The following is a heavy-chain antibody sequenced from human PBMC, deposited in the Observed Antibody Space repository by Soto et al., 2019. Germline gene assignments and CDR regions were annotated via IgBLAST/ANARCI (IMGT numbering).Heavy chain of an antibody. CDR2: ISAYNGNT. Sequence: ASVKVSCKASGYTFSSYGISWVRQAPGQGLEWMGWISAYNGNTNYAQKLQGRVTMSTDTSTSTAYMELRSLRSDDTAMYYCARLTFTSSGPQTMDVWGQGTTVTVSS. V-gene: IGHV1-18*01. CDR1: GYTFSSYG. CDR3: ARLTFTSSGPQTMDV. D-gene: IGHD6-6*01. J-gene: IGHJ6*02.